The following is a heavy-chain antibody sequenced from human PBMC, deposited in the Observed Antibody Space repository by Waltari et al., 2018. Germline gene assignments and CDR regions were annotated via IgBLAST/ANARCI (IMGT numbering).Heavy chain of an antibody. V-gene: IGHV4-34*02. CDR1: GWSFSGYY. D-gene: IGHD3-10*01. Sequence: QVQLQQWGAGLLKPSETLSLTCAVYGWSFSGYYWSWIRQPPGKGLEWIGEINHNVNTNYNPCVKSGVTISGDTAKNQFSVKLSYVTAADTAVYDWARVEGYPSGSPHFDYWGQGTLVTVSS. CDR2: INHNVNT. J-gene: IGHJ4*02. CDR3: ARVEGYPSGSPHFDY.